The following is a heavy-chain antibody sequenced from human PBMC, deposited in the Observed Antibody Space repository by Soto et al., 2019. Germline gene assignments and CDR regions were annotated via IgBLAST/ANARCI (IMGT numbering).Heavy chain of an antibody. Sequence: QVQLVQSGAEVKRPGSSVKVSCKASGDTFNFYSINWVRQAPGLGLEWMGRVNPILSMSNYAQRFQGRVTMTEDKSTSTAHMELSGLRSEDTAIYYCATSYGSGYRAFDFWGQGALVTVSS. CDR2: VNPILSMS. V-gene: IGHV1-69*04. D-gene: IGHD3-10*01. J-gene: IGHJ4*02. CDR3: ATSYGSGYRAFDF. CDR1: GDTFNFYS.